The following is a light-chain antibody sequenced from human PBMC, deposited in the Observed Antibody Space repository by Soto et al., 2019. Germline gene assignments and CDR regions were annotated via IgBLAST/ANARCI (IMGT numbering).Light chain of an antibody. J-gene: IGKJ5*01. V-gene: IGKV3-20*01. CDR1: QTVSSNY. CDR3: QQAASFPIT. CDR2: GAS. Sequence: EIILAQSPDTLSLSPGERATLSCRASQTVSSNYLAWCQQRPGQAPRLIIYGASTRAAGIPDRFSGSGSGTDGTITITRLETEDAATYYCQQAASFPITFGQGTRLEIK.